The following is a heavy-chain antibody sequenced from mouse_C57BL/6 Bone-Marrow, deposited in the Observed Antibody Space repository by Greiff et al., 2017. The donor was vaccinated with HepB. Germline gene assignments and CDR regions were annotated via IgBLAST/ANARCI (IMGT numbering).Heavy chain of an antibody. CDR1: GYTFTDYY. J-gene: IGHJ2*01. CDR2: IFPGSGST. CDR3: ARGGYYGSSYNY. V-gene: IGHV1-75*01. Sequence: QVHVKQSGPELVKPGASVKISCKASGYTFTDYYINWVKQRPGQGLEWIGWIFPGSGSTYYNEKFKGKATLTVDKSSSTAYMLLSSLTSEDSAVYFCARGGYYGSSYNYWGQGTTLTVSS. D-gene: IGHD1-1*01.